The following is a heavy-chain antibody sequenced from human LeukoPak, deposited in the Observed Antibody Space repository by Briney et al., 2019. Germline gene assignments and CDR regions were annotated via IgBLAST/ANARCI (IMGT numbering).Heavy chain of an antibody. Sequence: SETLSLTCAVYGGSFSGYYWSWIRQPPGKGLEWIGEINHSGSTNYNPSLKSRVTISVDTSKNQFSLKLSSVTAADTAAYYCARGAARLVGGWFDPWGQGTLVTVSS. CDR1: GGSFSGYY. CDR3: ARGAARLVGGWFDP. V-gene: IGHV4-34*01. J-gene: IGHJ5*02. CDR2: INHSGST. D-gene: IGHD6-6*01.